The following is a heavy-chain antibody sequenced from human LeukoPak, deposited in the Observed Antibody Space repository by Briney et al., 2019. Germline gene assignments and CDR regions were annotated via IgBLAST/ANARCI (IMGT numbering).Heavy chain of an antibody. D-gene: IGHD6-19*01. CDR3: ARVSYSSGWYVSWFDP. CDR1: GGSISSSSYY. CDR2: IYYSGST. V-gene: IGHV4-39*07. J-gene: IGHJ5*02. Sequence: SETLSLTCTVSGGSISSSSYYWGWIRQPPGKGLEWIGSIYYSGSTYYNPSLKSRVTISVDTSKNQFSLKLSSVTAADTAVYYCARVSYSSGWYVSWFDPWGQGTLVIVSS.